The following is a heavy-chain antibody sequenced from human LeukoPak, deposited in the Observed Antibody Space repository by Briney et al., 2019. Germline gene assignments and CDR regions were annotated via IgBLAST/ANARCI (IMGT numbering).Heavy chain of an antibody. CDR1: GGSISSGGYS. CDR2: IYYSGST. CDR3: ARDRERYDFWSGYYTGNYYYGMDV. J-gene: IGHJ6*02. Sequence: SQTLSLTCTVSGGSISSGGYSWSWIRQHPGKGLEWIGYIYYSGSTYYNPSLKSRVTISVDTSKNQFSLKLSSVTAADTAVYYCARDRERYDFWSGYYTGNYYYGMDVWGQGTTVTVSS. D-gene: IGHD3-3*01. V-gene: IGHV4-31*03.